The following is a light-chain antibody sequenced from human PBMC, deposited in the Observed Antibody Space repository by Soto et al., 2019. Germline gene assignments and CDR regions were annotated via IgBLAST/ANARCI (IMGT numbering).Light chain of an antibody. Sequence: QSALTQPPSASGSPGQSVTISSTGTSSDVGGYNYVSWYQQYPGKAPKVMIYEVSKRPSGVPDRFSGSKSGNTASLTVSGLQAEDEADYYCSSYAGSNNLVFGGGTKLTVL. CDR1: SSDVGGYNY. CDR2: EVS. V-gene: IGLV2-8*01. CDR3: SSYAGSNNLV. J-gene: IGLJ2*01.